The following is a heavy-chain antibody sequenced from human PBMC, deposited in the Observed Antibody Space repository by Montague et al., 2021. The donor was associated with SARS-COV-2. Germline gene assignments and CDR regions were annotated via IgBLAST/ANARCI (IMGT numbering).Heavy chain of an antibody. J-gene: IGHJ4*02. V-gene: IGHV6-1*01. CDR3: ARDPRYSLSWSFDY. Sequence: CAISGDSDSSNTAAGNWNRQSPSRGHEWMAWTYYSFKRYYDYAVSVKSRMTISPDTSKNQFSLQLSSVTPEDRAVYYCARDPRYSLSWSFDYWGQGTLVTVSS. CDR2: TYYSFKRYY. D-gene: IGHD6-13*01. CDR1: GDSDSSNTAA.